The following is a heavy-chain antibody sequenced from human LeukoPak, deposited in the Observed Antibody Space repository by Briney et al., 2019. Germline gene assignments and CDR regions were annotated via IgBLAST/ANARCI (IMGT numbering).Heavy chain of an antibody. Sequence: GASVKVSCKASGYTFTSYDINWVRQATGQGLEWMGWMSPNSGNTGYAQKFQGRVTMTRNTSISTAYMELSSLRSEDTAVYYCARKYYDFWSGYYRSYYYYYMDVWGKGTTVTVSS. V-gene: IGHV1-8*01. CDR1: GYTFTSYD. J-gene: IGHJ6*03. CDR3: ARKYYDFWSGYYRSYYYYYMDV. D-gene: IGHD3-3*01. CDR2: MSPNSGNT.